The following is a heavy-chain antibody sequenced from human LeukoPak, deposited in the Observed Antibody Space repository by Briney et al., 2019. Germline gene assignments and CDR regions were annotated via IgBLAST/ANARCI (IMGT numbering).Heavy chain of an antibody. CDR3: ARGLVDYGDYFAWFDP. Sequence: TSETLSLTCAVYGGSFSGYYWSWIRQPPGKGLEWIGEINHSGSTNYNPSLKSRVTISVDTSKNQFSLKLSSVTAADTAVYYCARGLVDYGDYFAWFDPWGQGTLVTVSS. CDR2: INHSGST. V-gene: IGHV4-34*01. J-gene: IGHJ5*02. D-gene: IGHD4-17*01. CDR1: GGSFSGYY.